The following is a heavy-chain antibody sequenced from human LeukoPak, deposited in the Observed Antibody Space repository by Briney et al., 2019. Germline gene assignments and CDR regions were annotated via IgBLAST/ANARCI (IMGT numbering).Heavy chain of an antibody. CDR3: ARDLGDSSGYRSYYYGMDV. D-gene: IGHD3-22*01. CDR1: GYTFTDYY. J-gene: IGHJ6*02. CDR2: INPNSFGT. V-gene: IGHV1-2*02. Sequence: ASVKVSCKASGYTFTDYYIHWVRQAPGQGLEWMGWINPNSFGTNYAQKFQDRVTMTRDTSISTAYMELSRLRSDDTAVYYCARDLGDSSGYRSYYYGMDVWGQGTTVTVSS.